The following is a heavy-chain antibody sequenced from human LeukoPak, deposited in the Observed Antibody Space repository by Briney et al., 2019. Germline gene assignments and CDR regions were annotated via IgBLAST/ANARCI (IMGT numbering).Heavy chain of an antibody. Sequence: PGRSLRLSCAASGFTFDDYAMHWVRQAPGKGLEWCSGISWNIGSIGYADSVKGRFTISRDNAKNSLYLQMNSLRAEDTALYYCAKDILDSYGHGWFDPWGQGTLVTVSS. J-gene: IGHJ5*02. CDR2: ISWNIGSI. D-gene: IGHD5-18*01. CDR3: AKDILDSYGHGWFDP. CDR1: GFTFDDYA. V-gene: IGHV3-9*01.